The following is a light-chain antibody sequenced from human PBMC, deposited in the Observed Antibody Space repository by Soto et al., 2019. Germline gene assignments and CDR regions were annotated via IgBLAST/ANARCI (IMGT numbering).Light chain of an antibody. CDR3: QQIFHSPIT. CDR1: QTIPPS. Sequence: SHLTHPPSLLSPSIGKILTTTCRPCQTIPPSLAWYVVTPWTAPNLLICAASTLESGVPSRFGGTVSGTEFSLTITSLQPEDFATYYCQQIFHSPITFGQGTRLEIK. CDR2: AAS. J-gene: IGKJ5*01. V-gene: IGKV1-9*01.